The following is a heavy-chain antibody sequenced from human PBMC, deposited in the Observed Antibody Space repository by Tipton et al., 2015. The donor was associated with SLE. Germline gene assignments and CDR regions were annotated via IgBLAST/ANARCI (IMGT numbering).Heavy chain of an antibody. Sequence: TLSLTCTVSYGSISSDYFHWNWIRQHPGKGLEWIGYVFSGGTTYYNPSLKGRLSILLDTSKKQLSLKLSSVTSADTAMYYCARAHDYWGQGTLVTVSS. CDR3: ARAHDY. J-gene: IGHJ4*02. CDR1: YGSISSDYFH. V-gene: IGHV4-31*03. CDR2: VFSGGTT.